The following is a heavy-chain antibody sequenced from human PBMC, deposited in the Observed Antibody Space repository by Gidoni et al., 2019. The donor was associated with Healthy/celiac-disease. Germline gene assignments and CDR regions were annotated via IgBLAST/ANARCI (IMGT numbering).Heavy chain of an antibody. J-gene: IGHJ4*02. Sequence: QVQLVQSGAEVKKPGASVKVSCKASGYTFTSYGISWVRQAPGQGLEWMGLISAYNGNTNYAQKPQGRVTMTTDTSTSTAYMELRSLISDDTAVYYCARVPLRAEWLSGGDDYWGQGTLVTVFS. CDR1: GYTFTSYG. V-gene: IGHV1-18*01. CDR3: ARVPLRAEWLSGGDDY. D-gene: IGHD3-3*01. CDR2: ISAYNGNT.